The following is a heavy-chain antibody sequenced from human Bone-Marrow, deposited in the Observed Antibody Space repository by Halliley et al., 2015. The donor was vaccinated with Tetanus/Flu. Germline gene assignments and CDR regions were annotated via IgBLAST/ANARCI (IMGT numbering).Heavy chain of an antibody. D-gene: IGHD3-3*01. V-gene: IGHV5-51*01. J-gene: IGHJ6*02. CDR2: IFPHDSET. CDR3: ARGTFFGVVLDV. CDR1: GYIFSDSW. Sequence: QLVQSGAEVKKPGESLKISCEAFGYIFSDSWIAWVRQMPGKGLEWMGIIFPHDSETRYSPSFEGQVTMSADKSLYTAYLQWSSLRASDSGIYYCARGTFFGVVLDVWGQGTSVTVSS.